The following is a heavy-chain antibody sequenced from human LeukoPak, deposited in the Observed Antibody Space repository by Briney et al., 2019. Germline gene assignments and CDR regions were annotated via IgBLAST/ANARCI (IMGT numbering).Heavy chain of an antibody. CDR3: VRVGYAYGPVGNWFDP. D-gene: IGHD5-18*01. Sequence: SETLSLTCTVSGGSISSSDYYWGRVPQPPGKGLKWNGNIYYSGGSYSCPSHESRVTISSDTSKNQLSVKLTSVTAADTAVYYCVRVGYAYGPVGNWFDPWGQGVLVTVSS. CDR2: IYYSGGS. J-gene: IGHJ5*02. CDR1: GGSISSSDYY. V-gene: IGHV4-39*01.